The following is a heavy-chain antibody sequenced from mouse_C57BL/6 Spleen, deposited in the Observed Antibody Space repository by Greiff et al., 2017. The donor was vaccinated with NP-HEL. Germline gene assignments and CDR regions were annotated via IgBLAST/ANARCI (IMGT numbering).Heavy chain of an antibody. J-gene: IGHJ2*01. CDR2: ISDGGSYT. V-gene: IGHV5-4*01. CDR1: GFTFSSYA. Sequence: EVQRVESGGGLVKPGGSLKLSCAASGFTFSSYAMSWVRQTPEKRLEWVATISDGGSYTYYPDNVKGRFTISRDNAKNNLYLQMSHLKSEDTAMYYCARDRGPGYYFDYWGQGTTLTVSS. CDR3: ARDRGPGYYFDY. D-gene: IGHD3-1*01.